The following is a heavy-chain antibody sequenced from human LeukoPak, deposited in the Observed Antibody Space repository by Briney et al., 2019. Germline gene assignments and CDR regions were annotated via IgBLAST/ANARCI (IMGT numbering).Heavy chain of an antibody. Sequence: PGGTLRLSCAASGFTFSSYGMSWVRQAPGKGLEWVSAISGSGGSTYYADSVKGRFTISRDNSKNTLYLQMNSLRAEDTAVYYCAKGVVYGTYYMDVWGKGTTVTISS. J-gene: IGHJ6*03. CDR2: ISGSGGST. CDR1: GFTFSSYG. D-gene: IGHD3-10*01. V-gene: IGHV3-23*01. CDR3: AKGVVYGTYYMDV.